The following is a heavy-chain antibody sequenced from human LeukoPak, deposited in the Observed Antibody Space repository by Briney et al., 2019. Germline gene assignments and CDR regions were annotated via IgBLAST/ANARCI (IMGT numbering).Heavy chain of an antibody. J-gene: IGHJ4*02. V-gene: IGHV3-30*18. D-gene: IGHD5-24*01. CDR3: AKHPGGWLQPEFYFDY. CDR2: ISYDGSNK. CDR1: GFTFSSYG. Sequence: PGGSLRLSCAASGFTFSSYGMHWVRQAPGKGLEWVAVISYDGSNKYYADSVKGRFTISRDNSKNTLYLQMNSLRAEDTAVYYCAKHPGGWLQPEFYFDYWGQGTLVTVSS.